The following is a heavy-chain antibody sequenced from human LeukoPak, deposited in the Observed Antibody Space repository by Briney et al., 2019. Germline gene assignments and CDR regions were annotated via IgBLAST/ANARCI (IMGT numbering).Heavy chain of an antibody. CDR3: ALPLRDGDFYFDY. CDR1: GFTFSNYW. CDR2: INRDGRST. D-gene: IGHD4-17*01. J-gene: IGHJ4*02. V-gene: IGHV3-74*01. Sequence: GGSLRLSCAASGFTFSNYWMHWVRQAPGKGLVWVSRINRDGRSTNYADSVNGRFIISRDNAKNTVFLQMNSLRAEDTAVYYCALPLRDGDFYFDYWGQGALVTVSS.